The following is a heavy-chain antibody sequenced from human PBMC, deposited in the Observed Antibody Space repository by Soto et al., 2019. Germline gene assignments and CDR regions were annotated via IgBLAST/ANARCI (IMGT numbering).Heavy chain of an antibody. CDR3: ARDDYRGAFYI. D-gene: IGHD4-4*01. CDR1: GGSISSYY. Sequence: SETLSLTCTVSGGSISSYYWSWIRQPPGKGLEWIGYIYYSGSTNYNPSLKSRVTISVDTSKNQFSLKLSSVTAADTAVYYCARDDYRGAFYIWGQGTMVTVSS. J-gene: IGHJ3*02. CDR2: IYYSGST. V-gene: IGHV4-59*01.